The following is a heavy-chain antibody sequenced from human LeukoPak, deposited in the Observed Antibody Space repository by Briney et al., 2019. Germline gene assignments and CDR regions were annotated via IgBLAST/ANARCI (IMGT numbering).Heavy chain of an antibody. D-gene: IGHD2-8*02. CDR3: ARKNTDHEGLPFWCNWFDP. V-gene: IGHV4-39*07. CDR2: IYYSGST. Sequence: PSETLSLTCTVSGGSFSSSTYHWGWIRQPPGKGLEWIGSIYYSGSTYYNPSLRSRVTISVDTSKNQFSLKLSSVTAADTAVYYCARKNTDHEGLPFWCNWFDPWGQGTLVTVSS. J-gene: IGHJ5*02. CDR1: GGSFSSSTYH.